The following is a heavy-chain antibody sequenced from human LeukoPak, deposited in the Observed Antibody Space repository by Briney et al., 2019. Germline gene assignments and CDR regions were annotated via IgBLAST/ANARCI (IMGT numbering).Heavy chain of an antibody. CDR2: ISSSSSTI. CDR3: ASVDTAMAVDY. J-gene: IGHJ4*02. D-gene: IGHD5-18*01. CDR1: GFTFSSYS. V-gene: IGHV3-48*01. Sequence: PGGSLRLSCAASGFTFSSYSMNWVRQAPGKGLEWVSYISSSSSTIYYADSVKGRLTISRDNAKNSLYLQMNSLRAEDTAVYYCASVDTAMAVDYWGQGTLVTVSS.